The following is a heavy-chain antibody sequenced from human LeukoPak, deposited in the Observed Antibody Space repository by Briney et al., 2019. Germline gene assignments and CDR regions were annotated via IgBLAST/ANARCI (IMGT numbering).Heavy chain of an antibody. CDR1: GGSISSYY. D-gene: IGHD1-26*01. J-gene: IGHJ3*02. CDR2: IYYSGST. CDR3: ARDRVGATRAFDI. Sequence: PSETLSLTCTVSGGSISSYYWSWVRQPPGKGLEWIGYIYYSGSTIYNPSLKSRVTISVDTSKNQFSLKLSSVTAADTAVYYCARDRVGATRAFDIWGQGTMVTVSS. V-gene: IGHV4-59*01.